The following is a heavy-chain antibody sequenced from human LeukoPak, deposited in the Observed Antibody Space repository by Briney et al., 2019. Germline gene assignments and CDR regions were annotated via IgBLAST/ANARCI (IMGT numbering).Heavy chain of an antibody. J-gene: IGHJ6*03. CDR2: IIPIFGTA. CDR3: ARVVLLWFGEDSGYYYMDV. Sequence: SVKVSCKASGGTFSSYAISGVRQAPGQGLEWMGGIIPIFGTANYAQKFQGRVTITADESTSTAYMELSSLRSEDTAVYYCARVVLLWFGEDSGYYYMDVWGKGTTVTISS. V-gene: IGHV1-69*13. D-gene: IGHD3-10*01. CDR1: GGTFSSYA.